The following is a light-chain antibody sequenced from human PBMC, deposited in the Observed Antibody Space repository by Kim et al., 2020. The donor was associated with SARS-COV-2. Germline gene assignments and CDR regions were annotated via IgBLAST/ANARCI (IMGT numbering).Light chain of an antibody. J-gene: IGKJ3*01. CDR2: DAS. CDR1: QDIKHF. V-gene: IGKV1-33*01. Sequence: DIQMTQSPSSLSASIGDRVTITCQASQDIKHFLNWYQQKPGKAPKLLIYDASTLETGVPSRFSGSGSGTDFSFTITSLHPEDIATYYCQQYDTLPPGAFGPGTKVDIK. CDR3: QQYDTLPPGA.